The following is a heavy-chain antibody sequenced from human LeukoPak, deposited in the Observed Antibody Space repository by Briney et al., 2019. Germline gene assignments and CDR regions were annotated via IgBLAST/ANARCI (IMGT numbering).Heavy chain of an antibody. Sequence: KPSETLSLTCTVSGYSISSGYYWGWIRQPPGKGLEWIGSIYHSGSTYYNPSLKSRVTISVDTSKNQFSLKLSSVTAADTAVYYCARDGGHIYSSSWVHFDYWGQGTLVTVSS. D-gene: IGHD6-13*01. CDR2: IYHSGST. CDR3: ARDGGHIYSSSWVHFDY. CDR1: GYSISSGYY. J-gene: IGHJ4*02. V-gene: IGHV4-38-2*02.